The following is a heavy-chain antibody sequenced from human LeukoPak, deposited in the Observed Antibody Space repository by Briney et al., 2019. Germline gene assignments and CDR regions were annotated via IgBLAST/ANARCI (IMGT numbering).Heavy chain of an antibody. V-gene: IGHV4-4*07. CDR2: IYTSGST. CDR1: GGSISSYY. D-gene: IGHD3-10*01. CDR3: AKVSSEHYYYGSGSYQTYYMDV. Sequence: KASETLSLTCTVSGGSISSYYWSWIRQPAGKGLEWIGRIYTSGSTNYNPSLKSRVTMSVDTSKNQFSLKLSSVTAADTAVYYCAKVSSEHYYYGSGSYQTYYMDVWGKGTTVTVSS. J-gene: IGHJ6*03.